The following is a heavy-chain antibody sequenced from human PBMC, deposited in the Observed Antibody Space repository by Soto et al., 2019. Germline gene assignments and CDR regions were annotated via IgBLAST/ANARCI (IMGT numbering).Heavy chain of an antibody. CDR1: GFSLMNSGVG. CDR3: AHRDSYSGSWDVGWFES. D-gene: IGHD4-4*01. V-gene: IGHV2-5*02. Sequence: QITLKESGPTLVEPTQTLTLTCSFSGFSLMNSGVGVGWLRQVPGKTLECLGIIYWDNDRRYNPSLKTRLTISKXXSXNXXVLTMTYMEPVDTGTYYCAHRDSYSGSWDVGWFESWGQGTPVTVS. J-gene: IGHJ5*01. CDR2: IYWDNDR.